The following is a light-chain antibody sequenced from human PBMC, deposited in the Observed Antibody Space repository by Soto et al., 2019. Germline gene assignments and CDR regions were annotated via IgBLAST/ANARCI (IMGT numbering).Light chain of an antibody. CDR2: EVS. CDR3: SSYTTSSTLLYV. V-gene: IGLV2-14*01. J-gene: IGLJ1*01. Sequence: QSALTQPAYVSGSPGQSITISCTGTRSDVGGYNSVSWYQQHPGKAPKLMIYEVSNRPSGVSNRFSGSKSGNTASLTISGLQAEDEADYYCSSYTTSSTLLYVFGTGTKLTVL. CDR1: RSDVGGYNS.